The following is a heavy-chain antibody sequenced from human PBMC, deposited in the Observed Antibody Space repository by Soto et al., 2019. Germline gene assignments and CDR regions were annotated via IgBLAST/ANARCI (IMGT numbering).Heavy chain of an antibody. Sequence: QVEFMQSGGGVVQPGRSLRLSCATSGITFSRYAMHWVRQAPGKRMEWVAVVFFDGQNKYYGDSVKGRFTVSRDNSKNTTYLQMNGLRPEDGGVYYCTKGGTVPFDYWGQGSLVSVSS. J-gene: IGHJ4*02. CDR1: GITFSRYA. D-gene: IGHD3-16*01. CDR3: TKGGTVPFDY. V-gene: IGHV3-30*18. CDR2: VFFDGQNK.